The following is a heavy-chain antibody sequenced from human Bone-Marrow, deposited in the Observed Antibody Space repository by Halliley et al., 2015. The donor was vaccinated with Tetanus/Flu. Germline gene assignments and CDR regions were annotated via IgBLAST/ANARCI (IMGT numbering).Heavy chain of an antibody. CDR1: GFTFTNAW. J-gene: IGHJ4*02. Sequence: SLRLSCVASGFTFTNAWMSWVRQIPGKGLEWVGRFKSKSDGGKPDYVDPVKGRFTISRDDARNTLFLEMNSLRMDDTGVYYCTAEGYYDGNRFWESFVYWGQGALVTVSS. CDR2: FKSKSDGGKP. V-gene: IGHV3-15*01. CDR3: TAEGYYDGNRFWESFVY. D-gene: IGHD3-22*01.